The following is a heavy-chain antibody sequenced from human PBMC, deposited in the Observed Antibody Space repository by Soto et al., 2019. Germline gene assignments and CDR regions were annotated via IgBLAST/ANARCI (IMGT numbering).Heavy chain of an antibody. CDR3: ARIFPSDFDF. Sequence: EVRLVESGGGLVHPGGSLTLSCAASGFNFGIYGMNWVRQAPGKGLEWVSYISGSSNAIYYTTSVKGRFTISRDNAKNSLSLQMTNLRDEDTAVYYCARIFPSDFDFWGQGTLVTVSS. CDR2: ISGSSNAI. V-gene: IGHV3-48*02. J-gene: IGHJ4*02. CDR1: GFNFGIYG. D-gene: IGHD3-3*01.